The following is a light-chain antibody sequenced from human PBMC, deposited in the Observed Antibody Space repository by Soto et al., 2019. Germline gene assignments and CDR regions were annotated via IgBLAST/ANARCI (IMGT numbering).Light chain of an antibody. V-gene: IGLV2-11*01. Sequence: SALTQPRSVSGSPGQSVTISCTGPSSDVGGYNYVSWYQQHPGKAPKLMIYDVSKRPSGVPDRFSGSKSGNTASLTISGLQAEDEADYYCCSYAGSYTRYVFGTGTQLTVL. J-gene: IGLJ1*01. CDR3: CSYAGSYTRYV. CDR2: DVS. CDR1: SSDVGGYNY.